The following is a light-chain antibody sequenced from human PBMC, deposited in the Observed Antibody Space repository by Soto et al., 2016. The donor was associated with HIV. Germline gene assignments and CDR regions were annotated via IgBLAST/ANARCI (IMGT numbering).Light chain of an antibody. CDR1: QSISNW. J-gene: IGKJ2*01. V-gene: IGKV1-5*03. CDR3: QHGDT. CDR2: KTS. Sequence: DIQMTQSPTTLSASVGDTVTITCRASQSISNWLAWYQQKPGKAPNLLIYKTSNLETGVPSRFSGSGFGTEFTLTISGLLPDDSSTYYCQHGDTFGQGTKLEI.